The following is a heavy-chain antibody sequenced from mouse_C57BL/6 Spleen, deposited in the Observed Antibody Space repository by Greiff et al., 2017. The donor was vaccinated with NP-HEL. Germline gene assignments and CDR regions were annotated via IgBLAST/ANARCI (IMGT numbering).Heavy chain of an antibody. CDR1: GFTFSDYG. V-gene: IGHV5-17*01. CDR3: ARPYYYGSSAYFDV. D-gene: IGHD1-1*01. Sequence: EVQLKESGGGLVKPGGSLKLSCAASGFTFSDYGMHWVRQAPEKGLEWVAYISSGSSTIYYADTVKGRFTISRDNAKNTLFLQMTSLRSEDTAMYYCARPYYYGSSAYFDVWGTGTTVTVSS. CDR2: ISSGSSTI. J-gene: IGHJ1*03.